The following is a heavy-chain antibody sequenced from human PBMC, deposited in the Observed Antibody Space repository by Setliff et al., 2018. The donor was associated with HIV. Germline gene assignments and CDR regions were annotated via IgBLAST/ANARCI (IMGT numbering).Heavy chain of an antibody. V-gene: IGHV1-46*01. CDR1: GYTFTSYY. CDR3: ARDGLEFLEWLFPNWFDP. Sequence: ASVKVSCKASGYTFTSYYMHWVRQAPGQGLEWMGIINPSGGSTSYAQKFQGRVTMTRDTSTSTVYMELSSLRSEDTAVYYCARDGLEFLEWLFPNWFDPWGQGTLVTVSS. CDR2: INPSGGST. D-gene: IGHD3-3*02. J-gene: IGHJ5*02.